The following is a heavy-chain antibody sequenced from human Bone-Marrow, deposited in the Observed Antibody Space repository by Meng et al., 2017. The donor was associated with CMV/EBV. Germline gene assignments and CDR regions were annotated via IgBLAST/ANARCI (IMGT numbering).Heavy chain of an antibody. V-gene: IGHV3-11*04. Sequence: GGSLRLSCVASGFAFSDSYMSWIRQAPGKGLEWVSYISSSGTTIYYADSVKGRFTISRDNAKNSLYLQMNSLRAEDTALYYCARASQWGVGAADDWGQGTLVTVSS. CDR2: ISSSGTTI. D-gene: IGHD1-26*01. CDR3: ARASQWGVGAADD. CDR1: GFAFSDSY. J-gene: IGHJ4*02.